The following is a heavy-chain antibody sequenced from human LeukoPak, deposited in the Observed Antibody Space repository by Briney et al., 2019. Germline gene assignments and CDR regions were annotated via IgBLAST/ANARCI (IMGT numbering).Heavy chain of an antibody. CDR2: IYSGGST. Sequence: PGRSLRLSCAASGFTVSSNYMSWVRQAPGKGLEWVSVIYSGGSTYYADSVKGRFTISRDNSKNTLYLQMNSLRAEDTAVYYCARYLQQQPFDYWGQGTLVTVSS. D-gene: IGHD6-13*01. V-gene: IGHV3-66*01. J-gene: IGHJ4*02. CDR1: GFTVSSNY. CDR3: ARYLQQQPFDY.